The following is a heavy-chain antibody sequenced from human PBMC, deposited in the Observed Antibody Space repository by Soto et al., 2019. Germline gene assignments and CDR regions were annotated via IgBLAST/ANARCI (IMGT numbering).Heavy chain of an antibody. V-gene: IGHV3-23*01. Sequence: PVGSLRLSCAASGFTFSSYAMSWVRQAPGKGLEWVSAISGSGDTTYYADSVNGRFTISRDNSKNTLYVQMNSLRAEDTAIYYCAKDSGWLAKYWGQGTLVTVSS. CDR3: AKDSGWLAKY. D-gene: IGHD6-19*01. CDR2: ISGSGDTT. J-gene: IGHJ4*02. CDR1: GFTFSSYA.